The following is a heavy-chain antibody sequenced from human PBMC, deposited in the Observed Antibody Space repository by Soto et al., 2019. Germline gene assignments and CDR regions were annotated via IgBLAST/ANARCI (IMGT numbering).Heavy chain of an antibody. J-gene: IGHJ5*02. Sequence: ASVKVSCKASGYTFTGYYMHWVRQAPGQGLEWMGWINPNSGGTNYAQKFQGWVTMTRDTSISTAYMELSRLRSDDTAVYYCARDRFNMVRGVIQKGGPDNWFDPWGQGTLVTVSS. CDR2: INPNSGGT. V-gene: IGHV1-2*04. CDR3: ARDRFNMVRGVIQKGGPDNWFDP. D-gene: IGHD3-10*01. CDR1: GYTFTGYY.